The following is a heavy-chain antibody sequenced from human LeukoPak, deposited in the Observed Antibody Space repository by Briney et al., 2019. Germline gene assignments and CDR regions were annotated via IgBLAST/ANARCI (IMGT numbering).Heavy chain of an antibody. Sequence: SETLSLTCTVSGGSVSRGSYYWSWIRQPPGKGLEWIGYIYYSGSTNYNPSLKSRVTISVDTSKNQFSLKLSSVTAADTAVYYCARDLTEYSYDYWAREPWSPSPQ. V-gene: IGHV4-61*01. CDR3: ARDLTEYSYDY. D-gene: IGHD5-18*01. CDR1: GGSVSRGSYY. CDR2: IYYSGST. J-gene: IGHJ4*02.